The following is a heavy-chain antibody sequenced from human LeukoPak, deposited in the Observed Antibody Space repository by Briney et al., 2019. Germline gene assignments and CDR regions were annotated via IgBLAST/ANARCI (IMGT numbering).Heavy chain of an antibody. D-gene: IGHD6-19*01. J-gene: IGHJ4*02. CDR3: ARAVYSSGWNDY. V-gene: IGHV1-18*01. CDR2: ISAYNGNT. CDR1: GYTFTSYG. Sequence: ASVKVSCKASGYTFTSYGISWVRQAPGQGLEWMGWISAYNGNTNYAQKLQGRVTMTTDTSTSTAYMELVSLRSHDAAVYFCARAVYSSGWNDYWGQGTLVIVSS.